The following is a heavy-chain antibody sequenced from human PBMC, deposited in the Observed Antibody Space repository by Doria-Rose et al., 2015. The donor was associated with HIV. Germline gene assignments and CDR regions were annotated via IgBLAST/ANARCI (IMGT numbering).Heavy chain of an antibody. J-gene: IGHJ4*02. D-gene: IGHD6-13*01. Sequence: QITLKESGPVLVKPTETLTLTCTVSGVSLSSPGMGVSWIRQPPGKALEWLATIFADHERSYKTSLKSRLTISRCTSNSQVVLTMTDMDPVDTATYYCARIKSSRWYHKYYFDFWGQGTLVIVSA. CDR2: IFADHER. CDR1: GVSLSSPGMG. V-gene: IGHV2-26*01. CDR3: ARIKSSRWYHKYYFDF.